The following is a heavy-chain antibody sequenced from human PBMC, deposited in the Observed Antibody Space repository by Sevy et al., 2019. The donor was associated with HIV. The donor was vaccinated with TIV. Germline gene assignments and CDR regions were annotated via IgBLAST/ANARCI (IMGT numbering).Heavy chain of an antibody. CDR1: GFNFRTYS. CDR2: ISYDGSNK. D-gene: IGHD3-16*01. V-gene: IGHV3-30*03. J-gene: IGHJ6*02. CDR3: ARQWESYLAHYGMDV. Sequence: GGSLRLSCAASGFNFRTYSMNWVRQAPGKGLEWVAVISYDGSNKYYGDSVRGRFTISRDNSKNMLYVQMNSLRTEDTAVYYCARQWESYLAHYGMDVWGQGTTVTVSS.